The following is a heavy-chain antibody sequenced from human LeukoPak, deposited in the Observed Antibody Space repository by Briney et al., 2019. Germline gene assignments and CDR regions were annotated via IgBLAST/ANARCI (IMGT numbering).Heavy chain of an antibody. CDR3: ASYDSSGYEGDGAFDI. CDR2: INPNSGGT. J-gene: IGHJ3*02. D-gene: IGHD3-22*01. V-gene: IGHV1-2*02. Sequence: ASVRVSCKASGYTFTGYYMHWVRQAPGQGLEWMGWINPNSGGTNYAQKFQGRVTMTRDTSISTAYMELSRLRSDDTAVYSCASYDSSGYEGDGAFDIWGQGTMVTVSS. CDR1: GYTFTGYY.